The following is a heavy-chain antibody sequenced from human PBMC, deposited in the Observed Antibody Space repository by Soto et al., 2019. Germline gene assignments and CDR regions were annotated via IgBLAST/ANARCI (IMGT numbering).Heavy chain of an antibody. CDR2: ISYDGSNK. J-gene: IGHJ3*02. CDR3: AKDRELLRPHDAFDI. Sequence: GGSLRLSCAASGFTFSSYGMHWVRQAPGKGLEWVAVISYDGSNKYYADSVKGRFTISRDNSKNTLYLQMNSLRAEDTAVYYCAKDRELLRPHDAFDIWGQGTMVTVSS. D-gene: IGHD1-26*01. CDR1: GFTFSSYG. V-gene: IGHV3-30*18.